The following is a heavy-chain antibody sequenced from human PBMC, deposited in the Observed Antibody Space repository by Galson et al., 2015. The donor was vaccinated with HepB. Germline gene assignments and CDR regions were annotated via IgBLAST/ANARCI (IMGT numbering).Heavy chain of an antibody. D-gene: IGHD4/OR15-4a*01. Sequence: SLTCAVYGGSFSGYYWSWIRQPPGKGLEWIGEINHSGSTNYNPSLKSRVTISVDTSKNQFSLKLSSVTAADTAVYYCASSRGRYGTMAPYWGQGTLVTVSS. CDR1: GGSFSGYY. CDR2: INHSGST. CDR3: ASSRGRYGTMAPY. J-gene: IGHJ4*02. V-gene: IGHV4-34*01.